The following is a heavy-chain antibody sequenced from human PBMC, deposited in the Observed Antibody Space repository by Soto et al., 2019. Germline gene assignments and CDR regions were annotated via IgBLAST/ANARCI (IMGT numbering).Heavy chain of an antibody. CDR2: IYHSGST. J-gene: IGHJ4*02. V-gene: IGHV4-4*02. CDR1: SGSISSSNW. Sequence: QVQLQESGPGLVKPSGTLSLTCAVSSGSISSSNWWSWVRQPPGKGLEWIGEIYHSGSTNYNPSLKSRVTISVDKSTNQFSLKLSSVTAADTAVYYCARRSSAQGNSGYDGLRPWLASPFDYWGQGTLVTVSS. D-gene: IGHD5-12*01. CDR3: ARRSSAQGNSGYDGLRPWLASPFDY.